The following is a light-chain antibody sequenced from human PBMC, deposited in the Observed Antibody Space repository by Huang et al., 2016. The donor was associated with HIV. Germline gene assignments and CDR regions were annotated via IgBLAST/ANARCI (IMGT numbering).Light chain of an antibody. Sequence: EIVMTQSPATLSVSPGERATLSCRASQNVNNKLAWYQQKRGQTTRVLIYGASTRATGIPARFSGSGSGTEFTLTISSLQSEDFAFYYCQQYNNWGIFTFGPGTKVDVK. J-gene: IGKJ3*01. CDR2: GAS. CDR3: QQYNNWGIFT. V-gene: IGKV3-15*01. CDR1: QNVNNK.